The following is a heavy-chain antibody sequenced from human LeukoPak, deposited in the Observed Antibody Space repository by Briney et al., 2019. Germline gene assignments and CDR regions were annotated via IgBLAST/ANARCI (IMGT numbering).Heavy chain of an antibody. Sequence: PSETLSLTCTVSGGSISSYYWSWIRQPAGKGLEWIGRIYTSGSTNYNPSLMSRVTMSVDTSNNKFSLQLSSVTAADTAVYYCARTLRYSGSYYGGWGQGTLVTVSS. CDR3: ARTLRYSGSYYGG. CDR2: IYTSGST. V-gene: IGHV4-4*07. J-gene: IGHJ4*02. D-gene: IGHD1-26*01. CDR1: GGSISSYY.